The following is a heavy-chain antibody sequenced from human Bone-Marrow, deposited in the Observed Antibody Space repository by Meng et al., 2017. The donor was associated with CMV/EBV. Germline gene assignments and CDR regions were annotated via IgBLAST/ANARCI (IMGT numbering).Heavy chain of an antibody. J-gene: IGHJ4*02. CDR3: TTDMAETITNVGGVITYFDH. CDR2: IESHSDGGTT. CDR1: GFTFSSYW. V-gene: IGHV3-15*04. D-gene: IGHD3-3*01. Sequence: GESLKISCAASGFTFSSYWMSWVRQAPGKGLEWVGRIESHSDGGTTEYAAPVKGRFTISRDDSKKSLFLHMNSLKTEDTAVYYCTTDMAETITNVGGVITYFDHWGQGTLVTVSS.